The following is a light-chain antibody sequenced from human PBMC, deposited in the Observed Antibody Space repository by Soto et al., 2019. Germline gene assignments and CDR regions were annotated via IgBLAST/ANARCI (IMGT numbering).Light chain of an antibody. J-gene: IGKJ1*01. CDR3: QQYNFYSRT. V-gene: IGKV1-5*03. Sequence: DIQMTQSPSTLSASVGDTVTITCRASQSISTWLAWYQQKPGKVPKLLIYKASSLQSGVPSRFSGIGSGTEFTLTISSLQPDDFATYSCQQYNFYSRTFGQGTKVEIK. CDR2: KAS. CDR1: QSISTW.